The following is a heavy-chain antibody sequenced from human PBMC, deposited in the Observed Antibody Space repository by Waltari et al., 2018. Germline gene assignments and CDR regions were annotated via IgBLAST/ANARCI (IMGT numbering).Heavy chain of an antibody. J-gene: IGHJ4*02. CDR2: IKSKTDGGTT. CDR3: TTLGYRSGWSFDY. D-gene: IGHD6-19*01. V-gene: IGHV3-15*07. Sequence: EVQLVESGGGLVKPGGSLRLSCAASGFTFHNAWMNWVRQAPGKGRGWVGRIKSKTDGGTTDYAAPVKGRFTISRDDSKNTLYLQMNSLKTDDTAVYYCTTLGYRSGWSFDYWGQGTLVTVSS. CDR1: GFTFHNAW.